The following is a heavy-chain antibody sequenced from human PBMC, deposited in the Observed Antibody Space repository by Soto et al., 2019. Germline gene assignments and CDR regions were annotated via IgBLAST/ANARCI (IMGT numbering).Heavy chain of an antibody. CDR3: AREGIAARPLYYYGMDV. CDR1: GGSISSGDYY. Sequence: SETLSLTCTVSGGSISSGDYYWSWIRQPPGKGLEWIGYIYYSGSTYYNPSLKSRVTISVDTSKNQFSLKLSSVTAADTAVYYCAREGIAARPLYYYGMDVWGQGTTVTVSS. CDR2: IYYSGST. D-gene: IGHD6-6*01. V-gene: IGHV4-30-4*01. J-gene: IGHJ6*02.